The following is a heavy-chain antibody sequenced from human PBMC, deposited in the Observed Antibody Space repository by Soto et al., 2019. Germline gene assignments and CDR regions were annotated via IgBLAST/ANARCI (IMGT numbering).Heavy chain of an antibody. CDR3: AGHRPGGLPSYYYYGMDV. CDR1: GYSFTSYW. J-gene: IGHJ6*02. Sequence: GESVKISCKGSGYSFTSYWISWVRQMPGKGLEWMGRIDPSDSYTNYSPSFQGHVTISADKSISTAYLQWSSLKASDTAMYYCAGHRPGGLPSYYYYGMDVWGHGTSVTISS. CDR2: IDPSDSYT. V-gene: IGHV5-10-1*01. D-gene: IGHD3-16*01.